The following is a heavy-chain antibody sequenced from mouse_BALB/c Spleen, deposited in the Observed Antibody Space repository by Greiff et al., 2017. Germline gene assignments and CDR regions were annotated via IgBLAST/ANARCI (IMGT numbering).Heavy chain of an antibody. J-gene: IGHJ3*01. D-gene: IGHD2-4*01. CDR1: GYTFTSYW. Sequence: QVQLKQPGAELVKPGASVKMSCKASGYTFTSYWMHWVKQRPGQGLEWIGTIDPSDSYTSYNQKFKGKATLTVDTSSSTAYMQLSSLTSEDSAVYYCTREGTITTGAWFAYWGQGTLVTVSA. V-gene: IGHV1S127*01. CDR3: TREGTITTGAWFAY. CDR2: IDPSDSYT.